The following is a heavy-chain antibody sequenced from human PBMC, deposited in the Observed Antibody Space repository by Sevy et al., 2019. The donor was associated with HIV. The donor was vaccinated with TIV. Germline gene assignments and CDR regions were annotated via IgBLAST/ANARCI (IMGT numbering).Heavy chain of an antibody. D-gene: IGHD2-2*01. CDR1: GGSISSYY. CDR2: IYYSGCT. CDR3: ARAIVVVPAAIQGGYYYGMDV. J-gene: IGHJ6*02. V-gene: IGHV4-59*01. Sequence: SETLSLTCTVSGGSISSYYWSWIRQPPGKGLEWIGYIYYSGCTNYNPSLKSRVTISVDTSKNQFSLKLSSVTAADTAVYYCARAIVVVPAAIQGGYYYGMDVWGQGTTVTVSS.